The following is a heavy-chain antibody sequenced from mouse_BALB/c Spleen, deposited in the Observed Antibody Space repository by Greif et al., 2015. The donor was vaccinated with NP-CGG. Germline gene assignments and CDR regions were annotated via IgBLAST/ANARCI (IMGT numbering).Heavy chain of an antibody. CDR1: GFTLSSFG. D-gene: IGHD1-1*01. V-gene: IGHV5-17*02. Sequence: EVKLMESGGGLVQPGGSRKLSCAASGFTLSSFGMHWVRQAPEKGLEWVAYISSGSSTIYYADTVKGRFTISRDNPKNTLFLQMTSLRSEDTAMYYCARSYYGSEDYWGQGTTLTVSS. J-gene: IGHJ2*01. CDR2: ISSGSSTI. CDR3: ARSYYGSEDY.